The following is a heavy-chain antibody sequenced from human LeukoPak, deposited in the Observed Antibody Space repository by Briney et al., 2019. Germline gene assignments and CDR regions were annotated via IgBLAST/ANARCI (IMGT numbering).Heavy chain of an antibody. CDR3: TRDPVVSYDSSGYLDH. Sequence: PGGPLRLSCAASGFTFNPYGMRWLRQAPEKGLVWVAYPRGKAYGATPEYAASVNGRFTISRDDSKRIAYLQMNSLNTQDLCVYYCTRDPVVSYDSSGYLDHWLQGTLVTVSS. CDR2: PRGKAYGATP. J-gene: IGHJ4*02. D-gene: IGHD3-22*01. V-gene: IGHV3-49*03. CDR1: GFTFNPYG.